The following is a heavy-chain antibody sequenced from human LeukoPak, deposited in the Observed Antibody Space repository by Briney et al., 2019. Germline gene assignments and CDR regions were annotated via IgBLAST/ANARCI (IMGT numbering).Heavy chain of an antibody. J-gene: IGHJ5*02. CDR1: GFTFSSYA. CDR3: ARDQNS. CDR2: ISSDGST. V-gene: IGHV3-53*01. Sequence: GGSLRLSCAASGFTFSSYAMSWVRQAPGKGLEWVSVISSDGSTDYADSVKGRFTVSRDNSKNTLYLQMNSLRAEDTAVYYCARDQNSWGQGTLVTVSS.